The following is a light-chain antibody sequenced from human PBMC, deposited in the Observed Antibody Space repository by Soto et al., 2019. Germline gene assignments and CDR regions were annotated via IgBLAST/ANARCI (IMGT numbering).Light chain of an antibody. Sequence: QSALTQPASVSGSPGQSITISCTGTSSDVGGYNYVSWYQQHPGKAPKLMIYDVSNRPSGVSNRFSGSKSGNTASLTISGLQAEDEADYYCSSYTRSSNFVLGTGTKV. J-gene: IGLJ1*01. CDR1: SSDVGGYNY. CDR3: SSYTRSSNFV. CDR2: DVS. V-gene: IGLV2-14*01.